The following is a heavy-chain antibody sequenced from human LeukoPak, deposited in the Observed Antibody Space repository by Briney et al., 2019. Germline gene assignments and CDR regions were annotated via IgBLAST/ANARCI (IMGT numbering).Heavy chain of an antibody. CDR3: AKRACGGDCYAPYGFDY. V-gene: IGHV3-23*01. D-gene: IGHD2-21*02. Sequence: GGSLRLSCAASGFTFSSYAMSWVRQAPGKGLEWVSAISGSGGSTYYADSVKGRFTISRDNSKNTLYLQMNSLRAEDAAVYYCAKRACGGDCYAPYGFDYWGQGTLVTVSS. J-gene: IGHJ4*02. CDR2: ISGSGGST. CDR1: GFTFSSYA.